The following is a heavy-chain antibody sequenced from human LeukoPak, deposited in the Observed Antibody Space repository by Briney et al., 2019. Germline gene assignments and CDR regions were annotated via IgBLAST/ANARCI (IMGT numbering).Heavy chain of an antibody. CDR2: IGGGGDAI. D-gene: IGHD5-24*01. J-gene: IGHJ4*02. V-gene: IGHV3-48*04. CDR1: GFNFRTYS. CDR3: VRGGQGRGDNFDY. Sequence: PGGSLRLSCAASGFNFRTYSLNWVRQSPGKGLEWISYIGGGGDAIYYADSVRGRFTISRDNAENSVYLQINSLRVEDTAVYYCVRGGQGRGDNFDYLGEGTLVTVSS.